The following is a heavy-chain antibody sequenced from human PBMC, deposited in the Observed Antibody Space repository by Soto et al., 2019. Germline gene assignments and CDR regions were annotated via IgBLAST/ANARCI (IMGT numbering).Heavy chain of an antibody. CDR2: ISYDGSNK. CDR3: ARDMGQLELLEGDDAFDI. J-gene: IGHJ3*02. V-gene: IGHV3-30-3*01. Sequence: QVQLVESGGGVVQPGRSLRLSCAASGFTFSSYAMHWVRQAPGKGLEWVAVISYDGSNKYYADSVKGRFTISRDNSKNTLYLQMNSLRAEDTAVYYCARDMGQLELLEGDDAFDIWGQGTMVTVSS. D-gene: IGHD1-1*01. CDR1: GFTFSSYA.